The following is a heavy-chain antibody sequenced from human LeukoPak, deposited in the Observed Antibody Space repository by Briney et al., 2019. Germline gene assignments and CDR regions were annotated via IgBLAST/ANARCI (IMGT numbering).Heavy chain of an antibody. CDR2: IIPIFGTA. CDR3: ARQGYCSSTSCYGGGYYYYGMDV. CDR1: GGTFSSYA. J-gene: IGHJ6*04. V-gene: IGHV1-69*13. D-gene: IGHD2-2*01. Sequence: SVKVSCKASGGTFSSYAISWVRQAPGQGLEWMGGIIPIFGTANYAQKFQGRVTITADESTSTAYMELNSLRSEDTAVYYCARQGYCSSTSCYGGGYYYYGMDVWGKGTTVTVSS.